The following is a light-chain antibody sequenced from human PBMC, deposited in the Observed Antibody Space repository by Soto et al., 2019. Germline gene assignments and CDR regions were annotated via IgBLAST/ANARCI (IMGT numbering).Light chain of an antibody. CDR1: QSLLHSNGYNY. J-gene: IGKJ2*01. CDR3: VQALQTSMYT. Sequence: EIVMTQSPLSLPVTPGESASISCRSSQSLLHSNGYNYLNWYLQKPGQSPQLLIYLGFNRASGVPDKFGGSGSGTDFTLKISRVEADDVGVYYCVQALQTSMYTFGQGTKLEIK. V-gene: IGKV2-28*01. CDR2: LGF.